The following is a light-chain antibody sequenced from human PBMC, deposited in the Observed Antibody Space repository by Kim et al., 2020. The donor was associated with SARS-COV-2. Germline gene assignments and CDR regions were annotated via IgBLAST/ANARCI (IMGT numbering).Light chain of an antibody. CDR3: NSRDNDGKVV. Sequence: VALGQTVTITCQGDSLRSYDASWYHQQAGQAPVLVIYGKNDRHSGIPDRFSGYRSGNTASLTITGAQAEDAADYYCNSRDNDGKVVFGGGTQLTVL. J-gene: IGLJ3*02. CDR2: GKN. CDR1: SLRSYD. V-gene: IGLV3-19*01.